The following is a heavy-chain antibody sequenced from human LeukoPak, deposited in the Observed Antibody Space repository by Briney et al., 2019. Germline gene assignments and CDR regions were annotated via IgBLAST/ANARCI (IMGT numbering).Heavy chain of an antibody. D-gene: IGHD2-2*01. CDR3: AGAIQRYCSSTSCYYDAFDI. J-gene: IGHJ3*02. CDR1: GGSISSYY. Sequence: SETLSLTCTVSGGSISSYYWSWIRQPPGKGLEWTGYIYYSGSTNYNPSLKSRVTISVDTSKNQFSLKLSSVTAADTAVYYCAGAIQRYCSSTSCYYDAFDIWGQGTMVTVSS. V-gene: IGHV4-59*01. CDR2: IYYSGST.